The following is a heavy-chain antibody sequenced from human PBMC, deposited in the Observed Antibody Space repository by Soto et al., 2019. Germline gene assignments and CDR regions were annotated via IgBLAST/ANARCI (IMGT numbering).Heavy chain of an antibody. CDR3: ARGKDYYDSSGYADY. D-gene: IGHD3-22*01. Sequence: PGGSLRLSCAASGFTFSSYSMNWVRQAPGKGLEWVSSISSSSSYIYYADSVKGRFTISRDNAKNSLYLQMNSLRAEDTAVYYCARGKDYYDSSGYADYWGQGTLVTVYS. CDR2: ISSSSSYI. J-gene: IGHJ4*02. CDR1: GFTFSSYS. V-gene: IGHV3-21*01.